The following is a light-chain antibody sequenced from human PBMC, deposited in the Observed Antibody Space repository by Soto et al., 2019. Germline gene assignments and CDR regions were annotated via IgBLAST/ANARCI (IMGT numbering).Light chain of an antibody. J-gene: IGKJ1*01. CDR3: MQSIQTPLT. V-gene: IGKV2-28*01. CDR2: LGS. CDR1: QSLLNSNGYNC. Sequence: DIVMTQSPLSLPVTPGEPASISCRSSQSLLNSNGYNCLEWYLQKPGQSPQLLIYLGSNRASGVPDRFSGSGSGTDFTLKISRVEAEDVGVYFCMQSIQTPLTFGQGTKVDIK.